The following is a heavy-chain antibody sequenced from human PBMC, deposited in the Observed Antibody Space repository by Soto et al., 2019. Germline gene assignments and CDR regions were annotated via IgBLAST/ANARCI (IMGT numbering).Heavy chain of an antibody. J-gene: IGHJ6*02. CDR1: GYTLTRYG. Sequence: ASGKVSCKASGYTLTRYGISWVRQAPGQGLEWMGWISGYNGDANYAQRFQGRVSMTIDTSTTTAYMELRTLTPDDTAVYYCAKNGQPPYYYYGLDVWGQGTTVTVSS. D-gene: IGHD2-8*01. CDR2: ISGYNGDA. CDR3: AKNGQPPYYYYGLDV. V-gene: IGHV1-18*01.